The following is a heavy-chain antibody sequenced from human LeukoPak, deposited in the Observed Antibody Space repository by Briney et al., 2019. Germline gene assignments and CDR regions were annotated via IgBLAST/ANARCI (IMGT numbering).Heavy chain of an antibody. J-gene: IGHJ4*02. V-gene: IGHV4-59*08. CDR2: IYYSGST. Sequence: SETLSLTCTVSGGSISSYYWSWIRQPPGKGLEWIGYIYYSGSTNYNPSLESRVTISVDTSKNQFSLKLSSVTAADTAVYYCARLPSGYYDSSGYFDYWGQGTLVTVSS. D-gene: IGHD3-22*01. CDR3: ARLPSGYYDSSGYFDY. CDR1: GGSISSYY.